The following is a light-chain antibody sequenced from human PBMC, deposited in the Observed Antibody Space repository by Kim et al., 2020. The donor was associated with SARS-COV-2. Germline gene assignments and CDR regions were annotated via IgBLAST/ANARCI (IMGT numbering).Light chain of an antibody. J-gene: IGLJ3*02. CDR1: SGSIASNY. CDR2: EDD. Sequence: KTITSSCTRSSGSIASNYVQWYQQRPGSAPTTVIYEDDQRPSGVPNRFSGSIDRSSNSASLTISGLQTEDEADDYCQSYDSSNPWVFGGGTQLTVL. V-gene: IGLV6-57*03. CDR3: QSYDSSNPWV.